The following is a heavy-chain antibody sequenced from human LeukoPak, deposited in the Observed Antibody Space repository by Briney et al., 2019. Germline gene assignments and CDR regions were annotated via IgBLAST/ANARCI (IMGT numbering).Heavy chain of an antibody. Sequence: SETLSLTCTVSGGSISSSSYYWGWIRQPPGKGLEWIGSIYYSGSTYYNPSLKSRVTISVDTSKNQFSLKLSSVTAADTAVYYCARVEYNWNYVGPDGGPPYYFDYWGQGTLVTVSS. J-gene: IGHJ4*02. D-gene: IGHD1-7*01. V-gene: IGHV4-39*07. CDR1: GGSISSSSYY. CDR2: IYYSGST. CDR3: ARVEYNWNYVGPDGGPPYYFDY.